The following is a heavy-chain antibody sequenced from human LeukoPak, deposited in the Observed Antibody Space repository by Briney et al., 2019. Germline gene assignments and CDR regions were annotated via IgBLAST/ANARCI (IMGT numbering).Heavy chain of an antibody. Sequence: SETLSLTCAIYGVSFSADYWRWIRRPPARELEWIGEVDHAGSPIYNPSLKSRVTISIATSKNQLSLKLNSVTAADTAVYNGARHGGRSFHIWGKGTMVTVSS. D-gene: IGHD3-10*01. CDR1: GVSFSADY. CDR3: ARHGGRSFHI. CDR2: VDHAGSP. J-gene: IGHJ3*02. V-gene: IGHV4-34*01.